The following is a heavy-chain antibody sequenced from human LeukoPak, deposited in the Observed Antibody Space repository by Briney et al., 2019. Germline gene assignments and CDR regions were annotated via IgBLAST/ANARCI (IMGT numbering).Heavy chain of an antibody. Sequence: PSETLSLTCTVSGGSISSYYWGWIRQPPGKGLEWIGSIYYSGSTYYTPSLKSRVTISVDTSKSQFSLKLSSVTAADTAVYYCARHYRDYGGTSRWYFNLWGRGTLVTVSS. V-gene: IGHV4-39*01. J-gene: IGHJ2*01. CDR1: GGSISSYY. CDR2: IYYSGST. CDR3: ARHYRDYGGTSRWYFNL. D-gene: IGHD4-23*01.